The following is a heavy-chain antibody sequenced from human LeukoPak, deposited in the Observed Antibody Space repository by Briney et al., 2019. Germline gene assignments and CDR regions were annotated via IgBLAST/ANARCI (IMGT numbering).Heavy chain of an antibody. CDR3: AREGSGSAPGAFDI. V-gene: IGHV3-20*01. CDR1: GFTFDDYG. J-gene: IGHJ3*02. D-gene: IGHD1-26*01. Sequence: TGGSLRLSCAASGFTFDDYGMSWVRQAPGKGLEWVSGINWNGGSTGYADSVKGRFTISRDNAKNSLYLQMNSLRAEDTALYHCAREGSGSAPGAFDIWGQGTMVTVSS. CDR2: INWNGGST.